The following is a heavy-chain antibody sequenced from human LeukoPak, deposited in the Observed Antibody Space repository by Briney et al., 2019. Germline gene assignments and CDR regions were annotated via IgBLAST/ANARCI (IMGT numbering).Heavy chain of an antibody. Sequence: SETLSLTCAVYDGSLSGHYWSWIRQHPGKGLEWIGYIYNSRTTYYNPSLESRVTISGDTSKNQFSLKLSSVTAADAAMYYCARTAGWSYGFDYWGQGTLVTVSS. D-gene: IGHD5-18*01. J-gene: IGHJ4*02. CDR2: IYNSRTT. CDR3: ARTAGWSYGFDY. V-gene: IGHV4-31*11. CDR1: DGSLSGHY.